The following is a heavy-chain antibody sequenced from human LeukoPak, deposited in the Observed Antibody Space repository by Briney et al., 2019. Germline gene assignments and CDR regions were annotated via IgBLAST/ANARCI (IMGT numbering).Heavy chain of an antibody. CDR2: IIPIFGTA. Sequence: ASVKVSCKASGGTFSSYAISWVRQAPGQGLEWMGGIIPIFGTANYAQKFQGRVTITADESTSTAYMELSSLRSEDTAVYYCASRYNWNYPLDYWGQGTLVTVSS. V-gene: IGHV1-69*13. CDR1: GGTFSSYA. J-gene: IGHJ4*02. CDR3: ASRYNWNYPLDY. D-gene: IGHD1-7*01.